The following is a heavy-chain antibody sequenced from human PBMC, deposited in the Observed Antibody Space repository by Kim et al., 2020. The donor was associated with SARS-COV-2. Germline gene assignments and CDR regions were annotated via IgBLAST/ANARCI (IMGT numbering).Heavy chain of an antibody. J-gene: IGHJ4*02. D-gene: IGHD3-16*01. Sequence: GGSLRLSCAASGFTFSSYSMIWVRQAPGKGLECVSYISSSSNTINYADSVKGRFTISRDNAKNSLHLQMNNLKDEDTAVYYCASGGGAIFYWGQGTLVTVSS. CDR1: GFTFSSYS. CDR3: ASGGGAIFY. V-gene: IGHV3-48*02. CDR2: ISSSSNTI.